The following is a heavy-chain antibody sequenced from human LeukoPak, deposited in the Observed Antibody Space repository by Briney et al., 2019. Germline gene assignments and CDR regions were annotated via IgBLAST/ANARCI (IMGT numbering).Heavy chain of an antibody. CDR2: IRSKAYGGTT. CDR1: GFTFGDYA. J-gene: IGHJ5*01. Sequence: PGGSLRLSCTASGFTFGDYAMSWFRQAPGKGLEWVGFIRSKAYGGTTEYAASVKGRFTISRDDSKSIAYLQMNSLKTEDTAVYYCTRAYGSGRNWFDPWGQGTTVTVSS. V-gene: IGHV3-49*03. D-gene: IGHD3-10*01. CDR3: TRAYGSGRNWFDP.